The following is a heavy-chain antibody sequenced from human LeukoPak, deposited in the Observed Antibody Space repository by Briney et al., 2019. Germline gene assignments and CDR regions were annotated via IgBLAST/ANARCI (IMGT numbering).Heavy chain of an antibody. D-gene: IGHD3-22*01. V-gene: IGHV5-51*01. CDR2: IYPGDSDT. Sequence: GESLKISCKGSGYSFTSYWIGWVRQMPGKGLEWMGIIYPGDSDTRYSPSFQGQVTISADKSISTAYLQWSSLKASDTAMYYCARQYCYDSSGYYYFGYWGQGTLVTVSS. J-gene: IGHJ4*02. CDR1: GYSFTSYW. CDR3: ARQYCYDSSGYYYFGY.